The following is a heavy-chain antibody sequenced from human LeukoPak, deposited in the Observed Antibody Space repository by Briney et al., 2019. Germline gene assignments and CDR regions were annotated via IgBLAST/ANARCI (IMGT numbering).Heavy chain of an antibody. Sequence: PPETLSLTCTVSGGSISTYYWTWIRQPPGKGLEWIGSISYSGSTNYSPSLEGRVTMSVDTSKNQFSLKLRAVTAADTAVYFCARQELSYGSGSHFDYWGQGFLVTVSS. CDR1: GGSISTYY. J-gene: IGHJ4*02. D-gene: IGHD3-10*01. CDR2: ISYSGST. V-gene: IGHV4-59*08. CDR3: ARQELSYGSGSHFDY.